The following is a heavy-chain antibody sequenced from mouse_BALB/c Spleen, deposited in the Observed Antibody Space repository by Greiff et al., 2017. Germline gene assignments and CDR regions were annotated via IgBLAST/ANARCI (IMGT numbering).Heavy chain of an antibody. CDR1: GYSFTSYY. Sequence: QVQLQQSGPELVKPGASVKISCKASGYSFTSYYIHWVKQRPGQGLEWIGWIFPGSGNTKYNEKFKGKATLTADTSSSTAYMQLSSLTSEDSAVYFCARGKIYYGPDYWGQGTTLTVSS. CDR2: IFPGSGNT. CDR3: ARGKIYYGPDY. J-gene: IGHJ2*01. V-gene: IGHV1-66*01. D-gene: IGHD2-1*01.